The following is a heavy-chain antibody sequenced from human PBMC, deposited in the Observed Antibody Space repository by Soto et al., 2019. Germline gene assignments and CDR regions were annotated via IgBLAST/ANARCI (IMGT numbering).Heavy chain of an antibody. J-gene: IGHJ5*02. Sequence: SETLSLTCTVSGGSISSSSYYWGWIRQPPGKGLEWIGSIYYSGSTYYNPSLKSRVTISVDTSKNQFSLKLSSVTAADTAVYYGAREPYSSSWWNWFDPWGQGTLVTVSS. CDR1: GGSISSSSYY. CDR3: AREPYSSSWWNWFDP. CDR2: IYYSGST. D-gene: IGHD6-13*01. V-gene: IGHV4-39*07.